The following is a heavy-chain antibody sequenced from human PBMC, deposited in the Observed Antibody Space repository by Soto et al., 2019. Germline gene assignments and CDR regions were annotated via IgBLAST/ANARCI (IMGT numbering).Heavy chain of an antibody. CDR3: ASLGWFPSYNWFDP. V-gene: IGHV5-10-1*01. CDR2: INPSDSYT. D-gene: IGHD6-19*01. CDR1: GYSFTSYW. Sequence: PGESLKISCKGSGYSFTSYWINWVRQMPGKGLEWMGRINPSDSYTNYSPSFQGHVTISADKSISTAYLQWSSLKASDTAMYYCASLGWFPSYNWFDPWGQGTLVTVSS. J-gene: IGHJ5*02.